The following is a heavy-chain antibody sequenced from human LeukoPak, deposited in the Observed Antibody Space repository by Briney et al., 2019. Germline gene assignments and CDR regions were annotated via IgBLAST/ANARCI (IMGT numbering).Heavy chain of an antibody. Sequence: GGSLRLSCAASGFTFSSYAMHWVRQAPGKGLEWVAVISYDGSNKYYADSVKGRSTISRDNSKNTLYLQMNSLRAEDTAVYYCARDWEYSSSSVLGYWGQGTLVTVSS. CDR1: GFTFSSYA. V-gene: IGHV3-30-3*01. CDR2: ISYDGSNK. J-gene: IGHJ4*02. D-gene: IGHD6-6*01. CDR3: ARDWEYSSSSVLGY.